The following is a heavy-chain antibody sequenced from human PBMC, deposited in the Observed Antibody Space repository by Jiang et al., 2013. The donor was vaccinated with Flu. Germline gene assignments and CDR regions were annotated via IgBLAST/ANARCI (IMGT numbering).Heavy chain of an antibody. CDR1: GGSISSGSYY. J-gene: IGHJ5*02. CDR3: ARDPLGSSGWYSWFDP. CDR2: IYTSGST. V-gene: IGHV4-61*02. Sequence: GSGLVKPSQTLSLTCTVSGGSISSGSYYWSWIRQPAGKGLEWIGRIYTSGSTNYNPSLKSRVTISVDTSKNQFSLKLSSVTAADTAVYYCARDPLGSSGWYSWFDPWGQGNPGHRLL. D-gene: IGHD6-19*01.